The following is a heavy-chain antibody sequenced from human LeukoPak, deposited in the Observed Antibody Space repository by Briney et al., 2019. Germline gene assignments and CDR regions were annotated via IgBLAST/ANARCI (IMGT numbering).Heavy chain of an antibody. D-gene: IGHD3-10*01. CDR1: EFTFSDYY. J-gene: IGHJ4*02. Sequence: GGSLRLSCTVSEFTFSDYYMSWIRQAPGKGLEWVSYTVSSGSVKYYADSVKGRFTISRDNAKNSLYLQMNSLRAEDTAVYYCARDGSGSYSASFDYWGQGTLVTVSS. CDR2: TVSSGSVK. V-gene: IGHV3-11*04. CDR3: ARDGSGSYSASFDY.